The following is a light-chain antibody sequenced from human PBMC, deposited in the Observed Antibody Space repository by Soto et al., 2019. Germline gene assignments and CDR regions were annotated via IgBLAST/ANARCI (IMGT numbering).Light chain of an antibody. CDR2: GAS. V-gene: IGKV3-20*01. CDR1: QSVSSSY. CDR3: QQYGNSPT. Sequence: EIMLTQSPGTLSLSPGERATLSCRASQSVSSSYLAWYRQRPGQAPRLLFYGASSRATGVPDRFSGSGSGTDFTLTISRLEPEDFPVYYCQQYGNSPTFGQGTKLEIK. J-gene: IGKJ2*01.